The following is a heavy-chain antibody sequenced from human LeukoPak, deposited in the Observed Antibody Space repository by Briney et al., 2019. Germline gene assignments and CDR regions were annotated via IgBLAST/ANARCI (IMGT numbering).Heavy chain of an antibody. J-gene: IGHJ6*02. CDR1: GFTFSSYA. Sequence: GGSLRLSCAASGFTFSSYAMSWVRQAPGKGLEWVSAISGSGGSTYYADSVKGRFTISRDNSKNTLYLQMNSLRAEDTAVYYCAREDIPPQYYDFWSGYYVGRGFYGMDVWGQGTTVTVSS. V-gene: IGHV3-23*01. D-gene: IGHD3-3*01. CDR2: ISGSGGST. CDR3: AREDIPPQYYDFWSGYYVGRGFYGMDV.